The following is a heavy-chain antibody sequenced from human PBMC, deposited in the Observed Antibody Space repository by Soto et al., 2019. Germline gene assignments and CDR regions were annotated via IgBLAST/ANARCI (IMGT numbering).Heavy chain of an antibody. D-gene: IGHD1-26*01. CDR2: IFSNDEK. V-gene: IGHV2-26*01. CDR3: ARMRELSRNDWFDP. J-gene: IGHJ5*02. Sequence: QVTLKESGPVLVKPTETLTLTCTVSGFSLSNARMGVSWIRQPPGKPLEWLAHIFSNDEKSYSTSLKSRLTSAKDTSKSQVVLTMNNMDPVDTATYYCARMRELSRNDWFDPWGQGPLVTVSS. CDR1: GFSLSNARMG.